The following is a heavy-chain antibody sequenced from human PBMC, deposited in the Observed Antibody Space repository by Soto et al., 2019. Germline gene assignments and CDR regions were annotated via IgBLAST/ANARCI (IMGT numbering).Heavy chain of an antibody. V-gene: IGHV4-59*01. Sequence: SETLSLTCTVSGGPISSYYWSWIRQPPGKGRGWMGNMYYGGSTNYNPSLKSRVTISVDTSKIQFSLKLSSVTAADTAVYYWARCILWFGAGYMDVWGKWTTGTVSS. CDR3: ARCILWFGAGYMDV. CDR1: GGPISSYY. J-gene: IGHJ6*03. CDR2: MYYGGST. D-gene: IGHD3-10*01.